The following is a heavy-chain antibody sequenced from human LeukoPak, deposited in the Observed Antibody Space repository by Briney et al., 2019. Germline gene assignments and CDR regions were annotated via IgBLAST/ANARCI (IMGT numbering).Heavy chain of an antibody. J-gene: IGHJ4*02. CDR1: GFSFTDFD. V-gene: IGHV3-23*01. CDR3: ARGVSGWPYYLDY. CDR2: ITGSGGDT. D-gene: IGHD6-19*01. Sequence: GGSLRLSCTASGFSFTDFDMTWVRQAPGKGLEWVSSITGSGGDTYYADSVKGRFTISRDNSKNTLYVQVNSLGAEDTAVYYCARGVSGWPYYLDYWGQGTLVTVSS.